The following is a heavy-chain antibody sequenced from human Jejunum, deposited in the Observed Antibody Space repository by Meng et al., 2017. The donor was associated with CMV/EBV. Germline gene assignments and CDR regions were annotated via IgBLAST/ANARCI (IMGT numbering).Heavy chain of an antibody. D-gene: IGHD3-16*01. CDR2: IKEDGSEM. Sequence: SCAASGFTVRNYWMTWVRQAPGKGLEWVANIKEDGSEMYYVDSVKGRFTISRDNTKNSLYLQMISLRAEDTAVYYCARDGGRKEDYWGQGTLVTVSS. CDR3: ARDGGRKEDY. CDR1: GFTVRNYW. J-gene: IGHJ4*02. V-gene: IGHV3-7*01.